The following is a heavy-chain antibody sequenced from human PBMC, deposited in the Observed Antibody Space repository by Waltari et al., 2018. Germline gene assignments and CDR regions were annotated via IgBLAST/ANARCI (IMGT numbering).Heavy chain of an antibody. CDR3: ARARNDYHPPGRGEGDYYYMDV. CDR2: INHSGST. D-gene: IGHD3-10*01. CDR1: GGSFSGYY. V-gene: IGHV4-34*01. Sequence: QVQLQQWGAGLLKPSETLSLTCAVYGGSFSGYYWSWIRQPPGKGLEWIGEINHSGSTNYNPSLKSRVTISVDTSKNQFSLKLSSVTAADTAVYYCARARNDYHPPGRGEGDYYYMDVWGKGTTVTVSS. J-gene: IGHJ6*03.